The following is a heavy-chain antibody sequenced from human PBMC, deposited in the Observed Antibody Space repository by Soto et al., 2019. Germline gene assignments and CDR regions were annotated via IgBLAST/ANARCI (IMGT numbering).Heavy chain of an antibody. CDR3: ARVSSGYAFDC. J-gene: IGHJ4*02. V-gene: IGHV3-74*01. CDR1: GFTFSSYW. D-gene: IGHD3-3*01. CDR2: INGDGSST. Sequence: SGGSLRLSCAASGFTFSSYWMHWVRQAPGKGLVWVSRINGDGSSTTYADSVKGRFTISRDNAKNTLYLQMNSLRAEDTAVYYCARVSSGYAFDCWGQGTLVTVSS.